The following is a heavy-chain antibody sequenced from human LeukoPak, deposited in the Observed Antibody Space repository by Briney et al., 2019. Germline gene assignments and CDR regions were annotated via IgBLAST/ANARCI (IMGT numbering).Heavy chain of an antibody. J-gene: IGHJ4*02. V-gene: IGHV3-23*01. CDR2: ISGSGGST. CDR3: AKDGWELRLATGN. Sequence: GGSLRLSCAASGFTFSSDGMSWVRQAPGKGLEWVSAISGSGGSTYYADSVRGRFTISRDNSKNTLYLDMTGLRAEDTAVYFCAKDGWELRLATGNWGQGTLVTVSS. CDR1: GFTFSSDG. D-gene: IGHD1-26*01.